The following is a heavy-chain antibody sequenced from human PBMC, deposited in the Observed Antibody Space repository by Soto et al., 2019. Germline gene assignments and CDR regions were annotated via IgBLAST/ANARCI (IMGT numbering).Heavy chain of an antibody. CDR2: INHSGST. V-gene: IGHV4-34*01. CDR1: GGSFSAHY. Sequence: SETLSLTCGLYGGSFSAHYWTWIRQSPGKGLEWIGEINHSGSTNYNPSLKSRLTISVDTSKNQFSLTLSSMTAADTAVYYCTGGTNAIRGVTMSLDAFDIWGQGTVVTVSS. D-gene: IGHD3-10*01. J-gene: IGHJ3*02. CDR3: TGGTNAIRGVTMSLDAFDI.